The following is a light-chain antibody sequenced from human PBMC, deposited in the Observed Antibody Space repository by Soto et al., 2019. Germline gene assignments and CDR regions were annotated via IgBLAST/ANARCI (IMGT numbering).Light chain of an antibody. Sequence: IQMTQSPSTLSTSVGDRVTITCRASQSISNWLAWYQQKPGKAPKLLIFDASSLDSGVSSRFGGSGSGTEFTLTISSLQPDDFATYYCQQYSGYSLTFGGGTKVEIK. CDR2: DAS. J-gene: IGKJ4*01. CDR1: QSISNW. CDR3: QQYSGYSLT. V-gene: IGKV1-5*01.